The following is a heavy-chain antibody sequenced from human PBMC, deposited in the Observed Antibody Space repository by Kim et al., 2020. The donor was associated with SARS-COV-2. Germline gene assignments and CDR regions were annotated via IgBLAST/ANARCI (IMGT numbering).Heavy chain of an antibody. CDR3: ARFQYYYYGMDV. CDR2: INAGNGNT. V-gene: IGHV1-3*01. Sequence: ASVKVSCKASGYTFTSYAMHWVRQAPGQRLEWMGWINAGNGNTKYSQKFQGRVTITRDTSASTAYMELSSLRSEDTAVYYCARFQYYYYGMDVWGQGTTVTVSS. J-gene: IGHJ6*02. CDR1: GYTFTSYA. D-gene: IGHD3-10*01.